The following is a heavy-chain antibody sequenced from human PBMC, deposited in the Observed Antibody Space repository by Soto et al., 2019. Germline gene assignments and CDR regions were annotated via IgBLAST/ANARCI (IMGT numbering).Heavy chain of an antibody. D-gene: IGHD2-15*01. CDR1: GFTFSRYS. J-gene: IGHJ6*02. CDR3: ARDPHLIYCSGGSCYSYYYGMDV. Sequence: QPGGSLRLSCAASGFTFSRYSMNWVRQAPGKGLEWVSYISSSGSTIYYADSVKGRFTISRDNAKNSLYLQMNSLRAEDTAVYYCARDPHLIYCSGGSCYSYYYGMDVWGQGTTVTVSS. V-gene: IGHV3-48*04. CDR2: ISSSGSTI.